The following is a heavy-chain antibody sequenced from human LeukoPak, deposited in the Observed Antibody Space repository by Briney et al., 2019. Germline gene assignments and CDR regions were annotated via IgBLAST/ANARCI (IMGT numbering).Heavy chain of an antibody. CDR3: AKGKIWAGDSTVFDY. J-gene: IGHJ4*02. V-gene: IGHV3-23*01. D-gene: IGHD3/OR15-3a*01. CDR1: GFAFESFA. CDR2: ISGSGDNT. Sequence: GRSLRLSCSASGFAFESFAMTWVRQAPGRGLEWVSTISGSGDNTHYADSVKGRFTISRDNSKNTLYLQMNSLRAEDTAVYYCAKGKIWAGDSTVFDYWGQGTLVTVSS.